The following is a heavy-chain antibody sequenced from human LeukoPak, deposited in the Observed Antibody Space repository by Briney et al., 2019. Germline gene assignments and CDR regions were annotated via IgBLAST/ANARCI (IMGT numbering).Heavy chain of an antibody. CDR3: ARVPSGSYDY. D-gene: IGHD1-26*01. CDR1: GGSFSGYY. J-gene: IGHJ4*02. CDR2: INHSGST. V-gene: IGHV4-34*01. Sequence: PSVTLSLTCAVYGGSFSGYYWSWIRQPPGKGLEWIGEINHSGSTNYNPSLKSRVTISVDTSKNQFSLKLSSVTAADTAVYYCARVPSGSYDYWGQGTLVTVSS.